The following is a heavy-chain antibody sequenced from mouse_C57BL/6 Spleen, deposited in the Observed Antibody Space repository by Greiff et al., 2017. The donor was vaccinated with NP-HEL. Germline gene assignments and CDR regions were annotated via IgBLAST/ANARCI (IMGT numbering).Heavy chain of an antibody. CDR3: ARITTDYYAMDY. D-gene: IGHD1-1*01. V-gene: IGHV8-8*01. J-gene: IGHJ4*01. CDR1: GFSLSTFGMG. Sequence: QVTLKVCGPGILQPSQTLSLTCSFSGFSLSTFGMGVGWIRQPSGKGLEWLAPIWWDDVTYYHPAFKVRLTISKDTSKNQVFLKIANVDTADTATYYCARITTDYYAMDYWGQGTSVTVSS. CDR2: IWWDDVT.